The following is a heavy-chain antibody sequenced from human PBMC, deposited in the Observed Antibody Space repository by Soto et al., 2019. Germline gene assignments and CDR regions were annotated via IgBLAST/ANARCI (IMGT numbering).Heavy chain of an antibody. J-gene: IGHJ6*03. CDR3: ARHGARFLEWLLPRNLYYMDV. Sequence: SETLSLTCTVSGGSISSSSYYWGWIRQPPGKGLEWIGSIYYSGSTYYNPSLKSRVTISVDTSKNQFSLKLSSVTAADTAVYYCARHGARFLEWLLPRNLYYMDVWGKGTTVTVSS. CDR2: IYYSGST. V-gene: IGHV4-39*01. D-gene: IGHD3-3*01. CDR1: GGSISSSSYY.